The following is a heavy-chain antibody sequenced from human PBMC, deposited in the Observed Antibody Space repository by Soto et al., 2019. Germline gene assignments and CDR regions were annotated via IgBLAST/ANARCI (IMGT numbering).Heavy chain of an antibody. CDR3: ARSRRYSSSWSLNWFDP. D-gene: IGHD6-13*01. V-gene: IGHV4-59*12. J-gene: IGHJ5*02. CDR1: GGSISSYY. Sequence: PSETLSLTCTVSGGSISSYYWSWIRQPPGKGLEWIGYIYYSGSTNYNPSLKSRVTISVDTSKNQFSLKLSSVTAADTAVYYCARSRRYSSSWSLNWFDPWGQGTLVTVSS. CDR2: IYYSGST.